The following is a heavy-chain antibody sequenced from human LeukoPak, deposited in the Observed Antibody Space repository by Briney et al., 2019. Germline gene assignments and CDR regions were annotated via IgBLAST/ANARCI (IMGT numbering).Heavy chain of an antibody. Sequence: PGGSLRLSCAASGFTFSSYWMSWVRQAPGKGLEWVANFKQDVSEKYYVDSVKGRFTISRDNAKNSLYLQMNSLRAEDTAVYYCARTYYYDSLDYWGQGTLVTVSS. J-gene: IGHJ4*02. V-gene: IGHV3-7*01. CDR2: FKQDVSEK. D-gene: IGHD3-22*01. CDR1: GFTFSSYW. CDR3: ARTYYYDSLDY.